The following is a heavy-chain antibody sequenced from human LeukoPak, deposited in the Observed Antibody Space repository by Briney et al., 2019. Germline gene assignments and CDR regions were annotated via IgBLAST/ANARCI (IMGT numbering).Heavy chain of an antibody. J-gene: IGHJ6*03. CDR3: ARGDARGSSWYGVYMDV. CDR1: GGSISGSY. D-gene: IGHD6-13*01. V-gene: IGHV4-59*01. CDR2: VYYRGNT. Sequence: PSETLSLTCIVSGGSISGSYWSWIRQPPGKGLEWIGYVYYRGNTNYNPSLKSRVTISVDMSKNQFSLKLRSVTAADTAVYYCARGDARGSSWYGVYMDVWGKGTTVTVSS.